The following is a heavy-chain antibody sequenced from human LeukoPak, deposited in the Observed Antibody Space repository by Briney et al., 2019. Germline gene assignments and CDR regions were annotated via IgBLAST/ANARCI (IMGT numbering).Heavy chain of an antibody. V-gene: IGHV3-30-3*01. CDR3: ARDSTSSSWYTNYYYGMDV. Sequence: PGGSLRLSCTASGFTFSSYALHWVRQAPGKGLEWVAVISYDGNYKAYAGSVKGRFTISRDSSKDTLYLQMNSLRVEDTAVYYCARDSTSSSWYTNYYYGMDVWGQGTTVTVSS. CDR2: ISYDGNYK. CDR1: GFTFSSYA. J-gene: IGHJ6*02. D-gene: IGHD6-13*01.